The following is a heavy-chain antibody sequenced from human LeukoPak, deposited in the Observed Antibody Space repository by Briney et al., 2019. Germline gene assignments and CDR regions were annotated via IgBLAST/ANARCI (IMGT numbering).Heavy chain of an antibody. Sequence: GGSLRLSCTASGFTFSSCAMNWVRQAPGKGLECVSGISGSGTSTYYADSVKGRFTISRDNSKNTLYLQMNSLRAEDTAVYYCAKPAGWYYDSSGYFNYWGQGILVTVSS. CDR1: GFTFSSCA. CDR3: AKPAGWYYDSSGYFNY. J-gene: IGHJ4*02. CDR2: ISGSGTST. D-gene: IGHD3-22*01. V-gene: IGHV3-23*01.